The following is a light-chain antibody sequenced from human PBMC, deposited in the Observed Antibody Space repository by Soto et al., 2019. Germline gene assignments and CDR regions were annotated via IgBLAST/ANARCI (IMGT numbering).Light chain of an antibody. CDR1: QSVSSN. Sequence: EIGMTQSPATLSVTPGERATLSCRASQSVSSNLAWYQQKPGQAPRLLIYGASIRATGIPARFSGSGSGTEFTLTISSLQSEDFAVYYCQQYNNWPPIIFGQGTRLEIK. CDR3: QQYNNWPPII. J-gene: IGKJ5*01. CDR2: GAS. V-gene: IGKV3D-15*01.